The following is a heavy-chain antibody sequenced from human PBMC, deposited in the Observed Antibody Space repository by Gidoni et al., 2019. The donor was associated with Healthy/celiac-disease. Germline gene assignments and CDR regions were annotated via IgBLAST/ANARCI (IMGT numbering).Heavy chain of an antibody. CDR2: ISSSSSYI. J-gene: IGHJ4*02. CDR1: GFTFSSYS. D-gene: IGHD6-13*01. Sequence: EVQLVESGGGLVKPGGSLRLSCAASGFTFSSYSMNWVRQAPGKGLEWVSSISSSSSYIYYADSVKGRFTISRDNAKNSLYLQMNSLRAEDTAVYYCARDSSSWYDFDYWGQGTLVTVSS. CDR3: ARDSSSWYDFDY. V-gene: IGHV3-21*01.